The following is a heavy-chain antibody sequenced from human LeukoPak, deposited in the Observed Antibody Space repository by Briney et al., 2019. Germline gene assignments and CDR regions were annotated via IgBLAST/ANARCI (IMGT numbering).Heavy chain of an antibody. CDR3: ARGPLRGYSGYGFDY. CDR2: ISSSSSYI. V-gene: IGHV3-21*01. Sequence: PGGSLRLSCAASGFTFSSYSMNWVRQAPGKGLEWVSSISSSSSYIYYADSMKGRFTISRDNAKNSLYLQTNSLRAEDTAVYYCARGPLRGYSGYGFDYWGQGTLVTVSS. CDR1: GFTFSSYS. D-gene: IGHD5-12*01. J-gene: IGHJ4*02.